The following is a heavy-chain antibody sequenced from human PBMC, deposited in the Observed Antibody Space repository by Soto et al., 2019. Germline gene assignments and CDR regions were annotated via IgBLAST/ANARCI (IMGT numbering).Heavy chain of an antibody. V-gene: IGHV4-59*08. CDR2: IYYSGST. CDR1: GGSISSYY. D-gene: IGHD6-19*01. Sequence: QVQLQESGPGLVKPSETLSLTCTVSGGSISSYYWSWIRQPPGKGLEWIGYIYYSGSTNYNPSLKSRVTISVDTSKNQFSLKLSSVTAADTAVYYCARAGYSSGWSHFDYWGQGTLVTVSS. CDR3: ARAGYSSGWSHFDY. J-gene: IGHJ4*02.